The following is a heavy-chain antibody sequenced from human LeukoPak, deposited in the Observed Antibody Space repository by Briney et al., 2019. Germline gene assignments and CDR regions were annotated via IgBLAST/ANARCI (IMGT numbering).Heavy chain of an antibody. CDR3: ASYNWNYDMDV. CDR2: INGDGS. J-gene: IGHJ6*02. CDR1: GFIFSNYW. Sequence: GGSLRLSCVASGFIFSNYWMYWVRQAPGKGLVWVSRINGDGSYGVSVNGRFTISRDNAKSTLYLQMHNLRVEDTAEYYCASYNWNYDMDVWGQGTTVIVSS. V-gene: IGHV3-74*01. D-gene: IGHD1-20*01.